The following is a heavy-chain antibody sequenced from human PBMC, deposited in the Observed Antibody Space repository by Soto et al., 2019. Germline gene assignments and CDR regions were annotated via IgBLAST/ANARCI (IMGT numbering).Heavy chain of an antibody. CDR3: ARGPDYAGYDY. J-gene: IGHJ4*02. CDR2: IILPFGTA. Sequence: SVKVSCKASGGTFSNYAISWVRQAPGQGLEWMGGIILPFGTANYAQKFQGRVTITADESMTTTYMELSGLRSEDTAVYYCARGPDYAGYDYWGQGTLVTVSS. V-gene: IGHV1-69*13. CDR1: GGTFSNYA. D-gene: IGHD4-17*01.